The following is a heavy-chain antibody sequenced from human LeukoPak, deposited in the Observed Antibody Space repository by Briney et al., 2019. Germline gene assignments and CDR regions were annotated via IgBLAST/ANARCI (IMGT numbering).Heavy chain of an antibody. CDR2: ISGGSEDS. Sequence: AGGSLRLSCTASGFTFGGYAMSWVRQAPGKGLEWVSSISGGSEDSYYADSLKGRFTISRDNSKSTLYLQMNSLRADDTAVYYCARTIAQYSNSWLYYYYGLDVWGQGTTVTVSS. D-gene: IGHD6-13*01. V-gene: IGHV3-23*01. CDR3: ARTIAQYSNSWLYYYYGLDV. CDR1: GFTFGGYA. J-gene: IGHJ6*02.